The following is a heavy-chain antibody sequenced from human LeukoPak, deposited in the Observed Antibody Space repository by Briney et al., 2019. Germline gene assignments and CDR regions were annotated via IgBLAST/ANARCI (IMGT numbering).Heavy chain of an antibody. CDR3: AGERDAVVPAAILSY. CDR2: ISYDGSNK. V-gene: IGHV3-30-3*01. CDR1: GFTFSSYA. J-gene: IGHJ4*02. D-gene: IGHD2-2*01. Sequence: PGGSLRLSCAASGFTFSSYAMHWVRQAPGKGLEWVAVISYDGSNKYYADSVKGRFTISRDNSKNTLYLQMNSLRAEDTAVYYCAGERDAVVPAAILSYWGQGTLVTVSS.